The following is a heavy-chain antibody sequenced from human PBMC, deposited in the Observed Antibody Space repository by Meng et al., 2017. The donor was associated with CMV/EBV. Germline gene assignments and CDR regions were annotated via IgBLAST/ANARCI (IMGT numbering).Heavy chain of an antibody. CDR3: ARALVDTAMVTPTYYYYGMDV. D-gene: IGHD5-18*01. CDR2: ISSSSSYI. Sequence: GESLKISCAASGFTFSSYSMNWVRQAPGKGLEWVSSISSSSSYIYYADSVKGRFTISRDNAKNSLYLQMNSLRAEGTAVYYCARALVDTAMVTPTYYYYGMDVWGQGTTVTVSS. J-gene: IGHJ6*02. CDR1: GFTFSSYS. V-gene: IGHV3-21*01.